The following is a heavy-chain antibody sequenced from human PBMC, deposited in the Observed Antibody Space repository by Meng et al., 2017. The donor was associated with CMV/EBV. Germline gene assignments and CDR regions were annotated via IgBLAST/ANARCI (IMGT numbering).Heavy chain of an antibody. CDR1: GGSISSSNW. Sequence: SETLSLTCAVSGGSISSSNWWSWVRQPPGKGLEWIGEIYHSGSTNYNPSLKSRVTISVDKSKNQFSLKLSSVTAADTAVYYCARLTGTTIRGPNFDYWGQGTLVTVSS. J-gene: IGHJ4*02. CDR3: ARLTGTTIRGPNFDY. V-gene: IGHV4-4*02. D-gene: IGHD1-7*01. CDR2: IYHSGST.